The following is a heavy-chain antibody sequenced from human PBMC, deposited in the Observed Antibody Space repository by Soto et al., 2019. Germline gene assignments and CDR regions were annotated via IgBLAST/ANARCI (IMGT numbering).Heavy chain of an antibody. CDR3: ARVKLDYFDY. CDR2: MNPNSGNT. Sequence: QVQLVQTGAEVKKPGASVKVSCKASGYSFTSYDINWVRQATGEGLEWMGWMNPNSGNTAYAQKFQGRVTMTRNTSISAAYMELSSLRSEATAVYYCARVKLDYFDYWGQGTRVTVSS. V-gene: IGHV1-8*01. J-gene: IGHJ4*02. CDR1: GYSFTSYD.